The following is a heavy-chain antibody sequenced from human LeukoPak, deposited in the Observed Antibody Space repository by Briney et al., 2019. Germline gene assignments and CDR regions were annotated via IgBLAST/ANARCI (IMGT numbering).Heavy chain of an antibody. J-gene: IGHJ3*02. CDR2: ISVSGGST. Sequence: GGSLRLSCAASGFTFSSYAMSWLRQAPGKGLEWVSGISVSGGSTYYADPVKGRFTISRDNSKNTLDLHMNSLRAEDTAVYSCANIVGLAARPAFDIWGLGTMASVSS. V-gene: IGHV3-23*01. CDR3: ANIVGLAARPAFDI. CDR1: GFTFSSYA. D-gene: IGHD6-6*01.